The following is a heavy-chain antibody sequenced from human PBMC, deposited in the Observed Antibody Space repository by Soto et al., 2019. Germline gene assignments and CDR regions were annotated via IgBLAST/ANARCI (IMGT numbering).Heavy chain of an antibody. CDR1: GGTFSKYA. CDR3: ARPLRDRNYYYGMAV. J-gene: IGHJ6*02. CDR2: TIPMFGTP. D-gene: IGHD3-22*01. V-gene: IGHV1-69*13. Sequence: SVKVSCKASGGTFSKYAFSWVRQAPGQGLEWLGGTIPMFGTPNYAQKFQGRVAISADESTATVYMELSSLRSEDTAVYFCARPLRDRNYYYGMAVWGQGTTVTVSS.